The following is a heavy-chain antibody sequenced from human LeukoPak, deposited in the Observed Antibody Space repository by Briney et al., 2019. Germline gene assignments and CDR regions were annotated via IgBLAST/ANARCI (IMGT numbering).Heavy chain of an antibody. D-gene: IGHD6-6*01. CDR1: GFTFSSYW. CDR2: IKQDGSEK. CDR3: ARGVEAARRFDY. J-gene: IGHJ4*02. V-gene: IGHV3-7*04. Sequence: GGSLRLSCAPSGFTFSSYWMTWVRQAPGKGLEWVANIKQDGSEKYYVDSVKGRFTISRDNAKNSLYLQMNSLRAEDTAVYYCARGVEAARRFDYWGQGTPVTVSS.